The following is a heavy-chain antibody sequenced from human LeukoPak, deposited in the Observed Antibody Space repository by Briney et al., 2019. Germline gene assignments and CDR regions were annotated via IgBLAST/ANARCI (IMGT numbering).Heavy chain of an antibody. Sequence: ASVKVSCKASGYTFTGYYMHWVRQAPGQGLEWMGRINPNSGGTNYAQKFQGRVTMTRDTSISTAYMELSRLRSDDTAVYYCASRAYSYGLTFDYWGQGTLVTVSS. CDR2: INPNSGGT. J-gene: IGHJ4*02. CDR1: GYTFTGYY. V-gene: IGHV1-2*06. CDR3: ASRAYSYGLTFDY. D-gene: IGHD5-18*01.